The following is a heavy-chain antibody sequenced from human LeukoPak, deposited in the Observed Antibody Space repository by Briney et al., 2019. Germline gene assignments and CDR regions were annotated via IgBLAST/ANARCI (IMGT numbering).Heavy chain of an antibody. J-gene: IGHJ4*02. CDR3: AKEKGWELLRSYIDF. CDR2: ISFDGTNT. V-gene: IGHV3-30*18. D-gene: IGHD1-26*01. Sequence: GGSLRLSCETSGFTFSSYGMHWVRQAPGKGLQWVAVISFDGTNTVYLDSLKGRFTISRDNSKNTLYLQMNILTSEDTATYYCAKEKGWELLRSYIDFWGQGTLVTVYS. CDR1: GFTFSSYG.